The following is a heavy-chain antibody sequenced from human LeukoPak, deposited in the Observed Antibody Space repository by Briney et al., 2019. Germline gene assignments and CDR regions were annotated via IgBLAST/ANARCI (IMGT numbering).Heavy chain of an antibody. V-gene: IGHV4-30-2*01. CDR3: ARATGYYDSSGYRAYAFDI. CDR2: IYHCGST. Sequence: SEALSLTCAVSGGSISSGGYSWSWIRQPPGKGLEWIGYIYHCGSTYYNPSLKSRVTISVDRSKNQFSLKLSSVTAADTAVYYCARATGYYDSSGYRAYAFDIWGQGTMVTVSS. J-gene: IGHJ3*02. CDR1: GGSISSGGYS. D-gene: IGHD3-22*01.